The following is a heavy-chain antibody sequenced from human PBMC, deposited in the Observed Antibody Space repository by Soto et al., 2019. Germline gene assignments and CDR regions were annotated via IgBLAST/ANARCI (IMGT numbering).Heavy chain of an antibody. CDR2: INSDGSTT. CDR3: ARLWEGYWNLGY. Sequence: GGSLRLSCAVSGFTFSRYWMHWVRQAPGKGLVWVSCINSDGSTTSYADSVKGRFTISRDNAKNTLYLQMNSLRAEDTAVYYCARLWEGYWNLGYWGQGNLVTVSS. J-gene: IGHJ4*02. D-gene: IGHD1-1*01. V-gene: IGHV3-74*01. CDR1: GFTFSRYW.